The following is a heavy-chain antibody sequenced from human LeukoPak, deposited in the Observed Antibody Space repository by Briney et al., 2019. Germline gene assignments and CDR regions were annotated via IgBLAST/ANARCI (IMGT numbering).Heavy chain of an antibody. Sequence: GGSLRPSCAASGFTFDDYAMHWVRHAPGKGLEWVSDISWNSGSIGYADSVKGRFTISRDNAKNSLYLQMNSLRAEDTALYYCAKVHSGYDFNWYFDLWGRGTLVTVSS. J-gene: IGHJ2*01. CDR2: ISWNSGSI. CDR3: AKVHSGYDFNWYFDL. V-gene: IGHV3-9*01. D-gene: IGHD5-12*01. CDR1: GFTFDDYA.